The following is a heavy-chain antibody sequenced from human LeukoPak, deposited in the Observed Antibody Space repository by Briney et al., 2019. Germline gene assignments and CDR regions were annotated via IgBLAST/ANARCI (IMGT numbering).Heavy chain of an antibody. CDR2: IYYSGST. D-gene: IGHD2-21*01. V-gene: IGHV4-30-4*08. Sequence: PSQTLSLTCTVSGGSISSGDYYWSWIRQPPGKGLEWIGYIYYSGSTYYNPSLKSRVTISVDTSKNQFSLKLSSVTAADTAVYYCARAAVVPHDDAFDIWGQGTMVTVSS. CDR3: ARAAVVPHDDAFDI. CDR1: GGSISSGDYY. J-gene: IGHJ3*02.